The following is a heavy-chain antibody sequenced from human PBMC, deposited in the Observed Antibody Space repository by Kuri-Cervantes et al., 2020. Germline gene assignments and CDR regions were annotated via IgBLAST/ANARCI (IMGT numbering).Heavy chain of an antibody. J-gene: IGHJ4*02. CDR3: AREGPMKWRTKDKNLQLLVY. V-gene: IGHV1-2*04. Sequence: ASVKVSCKASGYTFTGYYMHWVRQAPGQGLEWMGWINPNSGGTNYAQKFQGWVTMTRDTSMSAVYMELSSLRSEDTAVYYCAREGPMKWRTKDKNLQLLVYWGQGTLVTVSS. CDR2: INPNSGGT. D-gene: IGHD2-15*01. CDR1: GYTFTGYY.